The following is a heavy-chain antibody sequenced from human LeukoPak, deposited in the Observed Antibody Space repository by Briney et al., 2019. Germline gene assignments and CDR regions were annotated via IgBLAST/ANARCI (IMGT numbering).Heavy chain of an antibody. CDR2: IIPIFGTA. Sequence: ASVTVSCKASGYTFTSYGISWVRQAPGQGLEWMGGIIPIFGTANYAQKFQGRVTITADESTSTAYMELSSLRSEDTAVYYCARDTGDLYYWGQGTLVTVSS. CDR3: ARDTGDLYY. V-gene: IGHV1-69*13. J-gene: IGHJ4*02. D-gene: IGHD3-16*01. CDR1: GYTFTSYG.